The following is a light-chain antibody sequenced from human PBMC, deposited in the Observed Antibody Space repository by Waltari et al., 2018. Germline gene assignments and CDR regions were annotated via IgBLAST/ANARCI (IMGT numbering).Light chain of an antibody. CDR1: QTISTY. Sequence: DIQMTQSQSSLSASVGDRVTITCRASQTISTYLNWYQQKPGKAPKLLIYAASTLQSGVPSTFSGSGSGTDFTLTISSLRPEDFATYYCQQSYSTPRTFGQGTKVEIK. J-gene: IGKJ1*01. CDR3: QQSYSTPRT. CDR2: AAS. V-gene: IGKV1-39*01.